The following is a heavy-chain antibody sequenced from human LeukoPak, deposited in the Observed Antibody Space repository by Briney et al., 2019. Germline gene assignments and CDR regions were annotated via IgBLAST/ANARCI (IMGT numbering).Heavy chain of an antibody. Sequence: PSETLSLTCTVSGGSISSGGYYWSWIRQPPGKGLEWIGYIYYSGSASYNPSLKSRVTMSVGTSKDQFSLNLSSVTAADTAIYYCARAGGGGGYYYYGMDIWGQGTTVTVSS. D-gene: IGHD3-16*01. CDR3: ARAGGGGGYYYYGMDI. CDR1: GGSISSGGYY. V-gene: IGHV4-61*08. CDR2: IYYSGSA. J-gene: IGHJ6*02.